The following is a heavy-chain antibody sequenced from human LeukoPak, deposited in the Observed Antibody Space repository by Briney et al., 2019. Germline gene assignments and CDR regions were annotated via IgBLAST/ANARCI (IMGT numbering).Heavy chain of an antibody. J-gene: IGHJ4*02. Sequence: PGGPLRLSCAASGFTFDDYAMHWVRQAPGKGLEWVSGISWNSGSIGYADSVKGRFTISRDNAKNSLYLQMNSLRAEDTALYYCAKDIAPIVGATTDGGFDYWGQGTLVTVSS. D-gene: IGHD1-26*01. CDR3: AKDIAPIVGATTDGGFDY. V-gene: IGHV3-9*01. CDR1: GFTFDDYA. CDR2: ISWNSGSI.